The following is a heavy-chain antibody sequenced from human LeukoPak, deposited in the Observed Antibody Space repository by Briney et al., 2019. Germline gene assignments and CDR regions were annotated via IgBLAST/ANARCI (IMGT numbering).Heavy chain of an antibody. CDR1: GFTFSSYA. CDR3: AKHLSPPPDWDLDY. CDR2: ISGSGGST. D-gene: IGHD3/OR15-3a*01. V-gene: IGHV3-23*01. Sequence: PGGSLRLSCAASGFTFSSYAMSWVRQAPGKGLEWVSAISGSGGSTYYADSVKGRFTISRDNSKNTLYLQMNSLRAEDTAVYYCAKHLSPPPDWDLDYWGQGTLVTVSS. J-gene: IGHJ4*02.